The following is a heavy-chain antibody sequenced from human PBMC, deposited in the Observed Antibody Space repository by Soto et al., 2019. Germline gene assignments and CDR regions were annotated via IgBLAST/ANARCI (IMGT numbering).Heavy chain of an antibody. J-gene: IGHJ4*02. Sequence: PGGSLRLSCAASGFTFSSYGMHWVRQAPGKGLEWVAVISYDGSNKYYADSVKGRFTISRDNSKNTLYLQMNGLRAEDTAVYYCAKDQGNDYGGTHDYWGQGTLVTVSS. CDR3: AKDQGNDYGGTHDY. V-gene: IGHV3-30*18. CDR1: GFTFSSYG. D-gene: IGHD4-17*01. CDR2: ISYDGSNK.